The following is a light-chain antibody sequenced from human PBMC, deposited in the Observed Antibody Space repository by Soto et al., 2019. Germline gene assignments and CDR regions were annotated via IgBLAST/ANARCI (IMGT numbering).Light chain of an antibody. CDR2: EVT. Sequence: QSVLTQPASASGSPGQSVTIPCTGTSSDVGGYDHVSWYQQHPGKAPKLMIYEVTKRPAGVPDRFSGSKSGNTASLTVSGLQAEDEADYFCSSDAGNYNYVFGTGTKLTVL. CDR1: SSDVGGYDH. J-gene: IGLJ1*01. V-gene: IGLV2-8*01. CDR3: SSDAGNYNYV.